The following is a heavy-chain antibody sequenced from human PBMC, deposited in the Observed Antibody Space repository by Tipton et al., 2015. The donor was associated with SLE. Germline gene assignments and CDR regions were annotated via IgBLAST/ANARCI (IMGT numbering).Heavy chain of an antibody. CDR3: AKGYCSSTSCYTVDY. Sequence: SLRLSCAASGFTFSSYAMNWVRQAPGKGLEWVSGISGSGGSTYYADSVKGRFTISRDNSKNTLYLQMNSLRAEDTAVYYCAKGYCSSTSCYTVDYWGQGTLVTVSS. CDR2: ISGSGGST. CDR1: GFTFSSYA. D-gene: IGHD2-2*02. J-gene: IGHJ4*02. V-gene: IGHV3-23*01.